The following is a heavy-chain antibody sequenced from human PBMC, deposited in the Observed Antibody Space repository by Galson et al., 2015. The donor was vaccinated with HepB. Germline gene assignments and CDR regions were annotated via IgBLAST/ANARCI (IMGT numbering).Heavy chain of an antibody. D-gene: IGHD5-12*01. J-gene: IGHJ3*02. CDR2: IRYDGSNK. Sequence: SLRLSCAASGFTFSSYGMHWVRQAPGKGLEWVAFIRYDGSNKYYADSVKGRFTISRDNSKNTLYLQMNSLRAEDTAVYYCARDSYRGYGYDAFDIWGQGTMVTVSS. CDR3: ARDSYRGYGYDAFDI. V-gene: IGHV3-30*02. CDR1: GFTFSSYG.